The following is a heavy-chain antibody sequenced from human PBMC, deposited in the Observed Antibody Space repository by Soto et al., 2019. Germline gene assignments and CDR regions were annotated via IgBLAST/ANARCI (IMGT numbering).Heavy chain of an antibody. D-gene: IGHD2-2*01. J-gene: IGHJ5*02. CDR2: IDPSDSYT. Sequence: GESLKISCKGSGYSFTSYWISWVRQMPGKGLEWMGRIDPSDSYTNYSPSFQGQVTISADKSISTAYLQWSSLKASDTAMYYCARQPLYCSSTNCPWGQGTLVTVSS. CDR1: GYSFTSYW. CDR3: ARQPLYCSSTNCP. V-gene: IGHV5-10-1*04.